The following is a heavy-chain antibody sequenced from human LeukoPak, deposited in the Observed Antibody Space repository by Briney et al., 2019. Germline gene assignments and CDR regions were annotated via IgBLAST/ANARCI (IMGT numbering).Heavy chain of an antibody. V-gene: IGHV3-23*01. D-gene: IGHD3-22*01. J-gene: IGHJ4*02. Sequence: PGGFLRLSCAATGFTFSNYAMSWVRQAPGKGLEWVSGISGSGDNTYYADSVKGRFTISRDNSKNTLYVQVNSLGTEDTAAYYCAKGSYYDSSGSFYFDYWGQGTLVTVSS. CDR2: ISGSGDNT. CDR1: GFTFSNYA. CDR3: AKGSYYDSSGSFYFDY.